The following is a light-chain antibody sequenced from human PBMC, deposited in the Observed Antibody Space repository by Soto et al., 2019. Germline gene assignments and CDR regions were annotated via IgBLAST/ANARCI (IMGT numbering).Light chain of an antibody. Sequence: QSALTQPASVSGSPGQSITISCTGTSSDVGSYNLVSWYQLHPGKAPKLMIYEGSKRPSGVSNRFSGSKSGNTASLTLSGLQAEDEADYICCSYAGSKAEFGGGTKLTVL. V-gene: IGLV2-23*01. J-gene: IGLJ3*02. CDR2: EGS. CDR3: CSYAGSKAE. CDR1: SSDVGSYNL.